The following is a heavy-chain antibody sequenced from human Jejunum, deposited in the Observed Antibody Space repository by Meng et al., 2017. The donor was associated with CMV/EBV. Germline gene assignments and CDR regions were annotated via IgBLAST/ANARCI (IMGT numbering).Heavy chain of an antibody. CDR1: SSSYY. Sequence: SSSYYWGWIRQPPGKGLEWIGSIYYRGSTYYNPSLKSRVTISVDTSRNQFSVKLSSVTAADTAVYYCARVDCSSVNCYSGSYFFDYWGQGSLVTVSS. V-gene: IGHV4-39*07. J-gene: IGHJ4*02. CDR3: ARVDCSSVNCYSGSYFFDY. D-gene: IGHD2-2*01. CDR2: IYYRGST.